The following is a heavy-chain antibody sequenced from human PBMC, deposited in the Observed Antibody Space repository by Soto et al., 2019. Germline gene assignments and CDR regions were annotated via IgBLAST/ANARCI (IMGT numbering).Heavy chain of an antibody. CDR1: GFTFSDYY. Sequence: GGSLRLSCAASGFTFSDYYMSWIRQAPGKGLEWVSYISSSGSTIYYADSVKGRFTISRDNAKNSLYLQMNSLRAEDTAVYYCARLAGYSSSWYPGPLDYWGQGTLVTVSS. V-gene: IGHV3-11*01. D-gene: IGHD6-13*01. CDR2: ISSSGSTI. J-gene: IGHJ4*02. CDR3: ARLAGYSSSWYPGPLDY.